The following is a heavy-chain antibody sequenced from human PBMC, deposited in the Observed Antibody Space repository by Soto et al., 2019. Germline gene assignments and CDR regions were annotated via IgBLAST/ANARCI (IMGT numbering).Heavy chain of an antibody. CDR1: GGSFSGYY. V-gene: IGHV4-34*01. D-gene: IGHD3-22*01. J-gene: IGHJ1*01. CDR2: INHSGST. CDR3: ARRYPSYYYDSSGLPQGGFQH. Sequence: SETLSLTCAVYGGSFSGYYWSWIRQPPGKGLEWIGEINHSGSTNYNPSLKSRVTISVDTSKNQFSLKLSSVTAADTAVYYCARRYPSYYYDSSGLPQGGFQHWGQGTLVTVYS.